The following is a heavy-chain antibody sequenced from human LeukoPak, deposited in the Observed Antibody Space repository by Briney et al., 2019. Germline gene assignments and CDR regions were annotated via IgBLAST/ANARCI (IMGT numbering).Heavy chain of an antibody. V-gene: IGHV4-39*01. Sequence: SGTLSLTCTVSGGSISSSSYYWGWIRQPPGKGLEWIGSIYYSGSTYYNPSLKSRVTISVDTSKNQFSLKLSSVTAADTAVYYCARRSGGYDSLDYWGQGTLVTVSS. J-gene: IGHJ4*02. CDR2: IYYSGST. CDR3: ARRSGGYDSLDY. CDR1: GGSISSSSYY. D-gene: IGHD5-12*01.